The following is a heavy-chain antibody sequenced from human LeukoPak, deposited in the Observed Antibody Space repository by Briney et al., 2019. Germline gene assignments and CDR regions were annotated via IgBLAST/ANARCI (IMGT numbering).Heavy chain of an antibody. CDR3: ARDKDLDRSGYYYFDY. CDR1: GYTFTSYY. V-gene: IGHV1-46*01. Sequence: ASVKVSCKASGYTFTSYYMHWVRQAPGQGLEWMGIINPSGGSTSCAQKFQGRVTMTRDTSTSTVYMELSSLRSEDTAVYYCARDKDLDRSGYYYFDYWGQGTLVTVSS. D-gene: IGHD3-22*01. CDR2: INPSGGST. J-gene: IGHJ4*02.